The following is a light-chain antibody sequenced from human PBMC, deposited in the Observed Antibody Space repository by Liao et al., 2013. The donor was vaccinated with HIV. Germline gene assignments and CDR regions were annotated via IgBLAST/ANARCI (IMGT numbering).Light chain of an antibody. CDR3: QSADSSGTCPV. Sequence: SYELTQPPSVSVSPGQTARIACSGDALPNQYAYWYQQKPGQAPVLLIYKDSERPSGIPERFSGSSSGTTVTLTISGVQAEDEADYYCQSADSSGTCPVFGGRTKLTV. V-gene: IGLV3-25*03. CDR1: ALPNQY. CDR2: KDS. J-gene: IGLJ3*02.